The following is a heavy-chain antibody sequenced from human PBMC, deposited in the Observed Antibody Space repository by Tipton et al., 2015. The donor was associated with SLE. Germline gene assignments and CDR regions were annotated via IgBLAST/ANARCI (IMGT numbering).Heavy chain of an antibody. D-gene: IGHD3-16*01. CDR3: ARGGTRYFPWRRGTFDI. J-gene: IGHJ3*02. CDR1: GGPISGSSYY. CDR2: HYYNGST. V-gene: IGHV4-39*07. Sequence: TLSLTCTVSGGPISGSSYYWAWIRQPPGKGLEWIGNHYYNGSTYYNPSLKSRVTLSVDAKNQLSLSLTSVTAADTAVYYCARGGTRYFPWRRGTFDIWGQGTMVTVSS.